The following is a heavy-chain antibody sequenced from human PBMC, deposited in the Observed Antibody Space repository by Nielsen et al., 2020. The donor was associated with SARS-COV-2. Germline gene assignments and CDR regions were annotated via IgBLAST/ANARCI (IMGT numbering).Heavy chain of an antibody. Sequence: SETLSLTCTVSGGSISSYYWSWIRQPPGKGLEWIGYIYYSGSTNYNPSLKSRVTISVDTSKNQFSLKLSSVTVADTAVYYCARASRLGGWFDPWGQGTLVTVSS. V-gene: IGHV4-59*01. D-gene: IGHD2-15*01. CDR3: ARASRLGGWFDP. J-gene: IGHJ5*02. CDR2: IYYSGST. CDR1: GGSISSYY.